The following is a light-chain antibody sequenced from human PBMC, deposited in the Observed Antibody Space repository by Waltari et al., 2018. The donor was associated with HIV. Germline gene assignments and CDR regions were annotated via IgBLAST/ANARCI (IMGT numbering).Light chain of an antibody. CDR1: QRVSIY. V-gene: IGKV3-11*01. J-gene: IGKJ5*01. CDR3: QQRGVWPLT. Sequence: IVVTQFPATLSLSPGERSSLSCRVSQRVSIYFAWYRQKPGQAPRLLIYDASTRAAGIPTRFSGSGSETDFTLTISSLEPDDSAVYYCQQRGVWPLTFGQGTRLEIK. CDR2: DAS.